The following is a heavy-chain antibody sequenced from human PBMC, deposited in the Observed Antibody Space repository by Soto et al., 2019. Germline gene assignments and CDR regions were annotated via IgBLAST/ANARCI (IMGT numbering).Heavy chain of an antibody. CDR1: GYTFNSYY. Sequence: QEQLVQSGAEVKKPGASVKVSCKASGYTFNSYYMHWVRQAPGQGLEWMGIINPDGGSATYAQSFQGRVTMTKDTSTSTVYMELSSLRSDDTAVYYCAMDWGNPSEVAFEIWGQGTMVNVSS. D-gene: IGHD3-16*01. CDR2: INPDGGSA. CDR3: AMDWGNPSEVAFEI. V-gene: IGHV1-46*02. J-gene: IGHJ3*02.